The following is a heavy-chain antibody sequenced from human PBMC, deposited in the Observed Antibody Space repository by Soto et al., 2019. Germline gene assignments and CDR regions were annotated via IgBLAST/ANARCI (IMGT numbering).Heavy chain of an antibody. CDR2: INHSGST. CDR3: ARGRRHDFWSGYQHEGPYGMDV. V-gene: IGHV4-34*01. CDR1: GGSFSGYY. D-gene: IGHD3-3*01. Sequence: SSETLSLTXAVYGGSFSGYYWSWIRQPPGKGLEWIGEINHSGSTNYNPPLKSRVTISVDTSKNQFSLKLSSVTGADTAVYYCARGRRHDFWSGYQHEGPYGMDVWGQGTTVTVSS. J-gene: IGHJ6*02.